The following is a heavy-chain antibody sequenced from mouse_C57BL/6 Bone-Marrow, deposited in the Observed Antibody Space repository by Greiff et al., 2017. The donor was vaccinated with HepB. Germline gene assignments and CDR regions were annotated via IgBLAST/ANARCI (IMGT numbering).Heavy chain of an antibody. J-gene: IGHJ2*01. V-gene: IGHV5-4*01. CDR3: ARAITTVVGYFDY. CDR1: GFTFSSYA. CDR2: ISDGGSYT. Sequence: EVQGVESGGGLVKPGGSLKLSCAASGFTFSSYAMSWVRQTPEKRLEWVATISDGGSYTYYPDNVKGRFTISRDNAKNNLYLQMSHLKSEDTAMYYCARAITTVVGYFDYWGQGTTLTVSS. D-gene: IGHD1-1*01.